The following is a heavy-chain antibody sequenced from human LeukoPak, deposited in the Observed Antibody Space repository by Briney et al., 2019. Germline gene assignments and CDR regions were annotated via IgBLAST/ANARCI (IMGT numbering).Heavy chain of an antibody. CDR1: GTMFSNYA. Sequence: GASVKVSCKASGTMFSNYAISWVRQAPGQGLEWMGGIIPIFGTANYALKFQGRVTITADKSTDTAYMELRSLRSEDTAVYYCARGIANKYGSGSYIDPPNYWGQGTLVTVSS. J-gene: IGHJ4*02. CDR2: IIPIFGTA. CDR3: ARGIANKYGSGSYIDPPNY. D-gene: IGHD3-10*01. V-gene: IGHV1-69*06.